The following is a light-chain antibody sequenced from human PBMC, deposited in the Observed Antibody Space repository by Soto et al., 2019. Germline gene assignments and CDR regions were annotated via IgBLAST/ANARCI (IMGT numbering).Light chain of an antibody. CDR2: GAS. Sequence: EIVLTQSPGTLSLSPGERATLSCRASLSLSSIYVAWYQQKPGQAPRLLIYGASSRATGIPDRFSGSGSETDFTLTISRLEPEDFSVYYCPQYGSSSWTFGQGNKVYI. V-gene: IGKV3-20*01. CDR3: PQYGSSSWT. CDR1: LSLSSIY. J-gene: IGKJ1*01.